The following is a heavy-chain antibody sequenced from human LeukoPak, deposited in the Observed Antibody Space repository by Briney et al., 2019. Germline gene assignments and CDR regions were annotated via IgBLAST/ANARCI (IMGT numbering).Heavy chain of an antibody. CDR1: GFTFSSYA. CDR2: IASGGGT. D-gene: IGHD4-23*01. V-gene: IGHV3-23*01. J-gene: IGHJ4*02. CDR3: ARGRPHGNDY. Sequence: GGSLRLSCAASGFTFSSYAMSWVRQAPGKGLEWVSAIASGGGTYYADSVKGRFTISRDNAKNTLYLQMNSLRVEDTAVYYCARGRPHGNDYWGQGTLVTVSS.